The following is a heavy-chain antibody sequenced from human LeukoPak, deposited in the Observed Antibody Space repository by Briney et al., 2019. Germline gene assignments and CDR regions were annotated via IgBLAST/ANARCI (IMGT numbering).Heavy chain of an antibody. Sequence: PGGSLRLSCAASGFTFDDYGTSWVRQAPGKGLEWVSGINWNGGSTGYADSVKGRFTISRDNAKNSLYLQMNSLRAEDTALYHCARVIAAALGAFDIWGQGTMVTVSS. V-gene: IGHV3-20*01. CDR2: INWNGGST. CDR1: GFTFDDYG. D-gene: IGHD6-13*01. CDR3: ARVIAAALGAFDI. J-gene: IGHJ3*02.